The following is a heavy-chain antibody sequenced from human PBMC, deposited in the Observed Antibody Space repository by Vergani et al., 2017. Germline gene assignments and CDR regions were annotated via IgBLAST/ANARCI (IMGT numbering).Heavy chain of an antibody. CDR2: IYYSGST. Sequence: QVQLQESGPGLVKPSQTLSLTCTVYGGSISSGDYYWSWIRQPPGNGLEWIGYIYYSGSTYYNPSLKSRVTISVDTSKNQFSLKLSSVTAADTAVYYCARDLGVTMVRGDLRNWFDPWGQGTLVTVSS. J-gene: IGHJ5*02. D-gene: IGHD3-10*01. V-gene: IGHV4-30-4*01. CDR3: ARDLGVTMVRGDLRNWFDP. CDR1: GGSISSGDYY.